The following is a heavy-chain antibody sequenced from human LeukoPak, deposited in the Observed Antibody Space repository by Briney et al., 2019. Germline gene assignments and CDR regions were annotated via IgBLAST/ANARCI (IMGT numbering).Heavy chain of an antibody. CDR1: GFTFSSYG. CDR3: ARSSAGTDAFDI. D-gene: IGHD6-6*01. CDR2: IWYDGSNK. Sequence: GGSLRLSCAASGFTFSSYGMHWVRQAPGKGPEWVAVIWYDGSNKYYADSVKGRFTISRDNSKNTLYLQMNSLRAEDTAVYYCARSSAGTDAFDIWGQGTMVTVSS. J-gene: IGHJ3*02. V-gene: IGHV3-33*01.